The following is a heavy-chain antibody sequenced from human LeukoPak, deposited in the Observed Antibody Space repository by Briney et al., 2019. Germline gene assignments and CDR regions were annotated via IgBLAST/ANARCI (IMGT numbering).Heavy chain of an antibody. J-gene: IGHJ4*02. CDR1: GFAFSGYW. Sequence: PGGSLRLSCAASGFAFSGYWMSWVRQAPGKGLEWVANIKQDGGEKYYVDSVKGRFTISRDNAKNSLYLQMNSLRAEDTAVYYCARHTYYYDSSGYSRYFDYWGQGTLVTVSS. V-gene: IGHV3-7*03. CDR3: ARHTYYYDSSGYSRYFDY. D-gene: IGHD3-22*01. CDR2: IKQDGGEK.